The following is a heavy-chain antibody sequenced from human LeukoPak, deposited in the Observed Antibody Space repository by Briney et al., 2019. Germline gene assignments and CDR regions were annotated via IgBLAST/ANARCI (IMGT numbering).Heavy chain of an antibody. V-gene: IGHV4-59*01. CDR2: IYYSGST. CDR3: ARAGETTFDY. Sequence: SETLSLTCTVSGGSISSYYWSWIRQPPGKGLEWIGYIYYSGSTNYNPSPKSRVTISVDTSKNQFSLKLSSVTAADTAVYYCARAGETTFDYWGQGTLVTVSS. J-gene: IGHJ4*02. CDR1: GGSISSYY. D-gene: IGHD3-16*01.